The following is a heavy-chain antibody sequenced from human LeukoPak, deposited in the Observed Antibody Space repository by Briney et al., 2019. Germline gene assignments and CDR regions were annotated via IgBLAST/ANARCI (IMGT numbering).Heavy chain of an antibody. CDR2: IYYSGST. D-gene: IGHD6-19*01. CDR1: GGSISSGGYY. Sequence: PSETLSLTCTVSGGSISSGGYYWSWIRQHPGKGLEWIGYIYYSGSTYYNPSLKSRVTISVDTSKNQFSLKLSSVTAADTAVYYCAREQWPDGFDYWGQGTLVTVSS. J-gene: IGHJ4*02. V-gene: IGHV4-31*03. CDR3: AREQWPDGFDY.